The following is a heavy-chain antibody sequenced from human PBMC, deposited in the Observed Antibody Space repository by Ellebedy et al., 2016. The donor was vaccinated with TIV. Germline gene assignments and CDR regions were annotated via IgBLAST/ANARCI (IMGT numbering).Heavy chain of an antibody. V-gene: IGHV3-23*01. J-gene: IGHJ4*02. Sequence: PGGSLRLSCAASGFTFSSYAMRWVRQAPGKGLEWVAGFSDNTYYADSVRGRFTISRDNSQNTLYLQMNSLRAEDTAIYYCARGRSGTYIHHAFDYWGQGALVTVSS. CDR1: GFTFSSYA. D-gene: IGHD1-14*01. CDR3: ARGRSGTYIHHAFDY. CDR2: FSDNT.